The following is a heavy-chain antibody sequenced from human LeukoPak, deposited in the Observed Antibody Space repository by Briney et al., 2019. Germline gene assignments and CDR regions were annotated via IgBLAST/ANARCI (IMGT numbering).Heavy chain of an antibody. V-gene: IGHV1-8*01. CDR2: MNPNRGNT. Sequence: ASVKASCKASGYTFTSYDINWVRQATGHGLEWVGWMNPNRGNTGYAQKFPGGATMTMNTSISTDYMELSSLRSEDTAVYYCARARAVWGTFGGVRGHYMDVWGKGTTVTVSS. CDR1: GYTFTSYD. D-gene: IGHD3-16*01. J-gene: IGHJ6*03. CDR3: ARARAVWGTFGGVRGHYMDV.